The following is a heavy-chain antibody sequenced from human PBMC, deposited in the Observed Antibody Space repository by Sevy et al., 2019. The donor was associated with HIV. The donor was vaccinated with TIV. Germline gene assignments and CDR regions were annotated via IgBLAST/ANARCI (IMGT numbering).Heavy chain of an antibody. CDR1: GYTFTGYY. D-gene: IGHD6-19*01. J-gene: IGHJ4*02. CDR3: ARSGANIAVAGTFDY. V-gene: IGHV1-2*02. CDR2: INPNSGGT. Sequence: ASVKVSCKASGYTFTGYYMHWVRQAPGQGLEWMGWINPNSGGTNYAQKVQGRVTMTRDTSISTAYMELSRLRSDDTAVYYCARSGANIAVAGTFDYWGQGTLVTVSS.